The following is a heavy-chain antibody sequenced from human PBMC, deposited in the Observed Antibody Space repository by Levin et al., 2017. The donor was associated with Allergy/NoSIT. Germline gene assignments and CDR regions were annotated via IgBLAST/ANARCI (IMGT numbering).Heavy chain of an antibody. D-gene: IGHD2-8*01. Sequence: PSETLSLTCAVYGGSFSGYYWSWIRQPPGKGLEWIGEINHSGSTNYNPSLKSRVTISVDTSKNQFSLKLSSVTAADTAVYYCARVRLSGPLMVYAIRAYYFDYWGQGTLVTVSS. J-gene: IGHJ4*02. CDR3: ARVRLSGPLMVYAIRAYYFDY. CDR1: GGSFSGYY. V-gene: IGHV4-34*01. CDR2: INHSGST.